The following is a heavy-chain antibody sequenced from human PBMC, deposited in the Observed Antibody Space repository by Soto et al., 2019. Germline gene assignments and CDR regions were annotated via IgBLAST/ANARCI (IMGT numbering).Heavy chain of an antibody. Sequence: EVQLVESGGGLVKPGGSLRLSCAASGFTFSNAWMNWVRQAPGKGLEWVGRIKSKTDGGTTDYAAPVKGRFTISRDDSKNTLYLRMNSLKTEDTAVYYCTTAQTIFGVVTGDYWGQGTLVTVSS. CDR2: IKSKTDGGTT. D-gene: IGHD3-3*01. CDR3: TTAQTIFGVVTGDY. CDR1: GFTFSNAW. V-gene: IGHV3-15*07. J-gene: IGHJ4*02.